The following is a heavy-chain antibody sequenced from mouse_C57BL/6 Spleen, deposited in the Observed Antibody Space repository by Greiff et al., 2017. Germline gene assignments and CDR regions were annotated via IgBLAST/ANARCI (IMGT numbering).Heavy chain of an antibody. D-gene: IGHD2-5*01. CDR3: ARRSNYESRYYAMDY. V-gene: IGHV1-39*01. J-gene: IGHJ4*01. Sequence: VQLQQSGPELVKPGASVKISCKASGYSFTDYNMNWVKQSNGKSLEWIGVINPNYGTTSYNQKFKGKATLTVDQSSSTAYMQLNSLTSEESAVYYCARRSNYESRYYAMDYWGQGTSVTVSS. CDR1: GYSFTDYN. CDR2: INPNYGTT.